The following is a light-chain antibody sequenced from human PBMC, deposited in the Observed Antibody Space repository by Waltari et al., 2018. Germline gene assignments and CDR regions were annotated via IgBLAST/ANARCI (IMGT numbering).Light chain of an antibody. CDR1: QGISSY. V-gene: IGKV3-11*01. Sequence: ETVLTHAPATLSLSPGERATLSFRASQGISSYLAWYQQKPGQAPRLLIYDASNRATVVPARFSGSGSGTDFTLTISSLEPEDFAVYYCHQRANWPGTFGQGTKVEIK. CDR3: HQRANWPGT. J-gene: IGKJ1*01. CDR2: DAS.